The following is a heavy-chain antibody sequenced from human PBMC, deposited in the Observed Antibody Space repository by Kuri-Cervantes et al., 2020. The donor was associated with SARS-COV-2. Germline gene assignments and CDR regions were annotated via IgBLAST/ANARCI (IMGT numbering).Heavy chain of an antibody. V-gene: IGHV1-18*01. CDR1: GGTFSSNA. CDR2: SSAYNGNT. Sequence: ASLKVSCKASGGTFSSNAISWVRQAPGQGLEWMGWSSAYNGNTNYAQKPQGRVTMTTDTSTSTALMELRSRRLDDSAVYYCARGDDEAYWGQGTLVTVSS. J-gene: IGHJ4*02. D-gene: IGHD3-16*01. CDR3: ARGDDEAY.